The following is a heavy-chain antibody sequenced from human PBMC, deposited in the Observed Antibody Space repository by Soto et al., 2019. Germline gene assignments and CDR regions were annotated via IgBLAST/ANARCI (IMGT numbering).Heavy chain of an antibody. J-gene: IGHJ3*02. Sequence: PGGSLRLSCVATGFTFRTYSMSWVRQSPGKGLEWVSGLGVSGDTTYYADSVKGRFTISRDNSKNTLYLQMTRLRADDTAVYYCAKDGPDSSDALDSWGQGTMVTVSS. V-gene: IGHV3-23*01. CDR2: LGVSGDTT. CDR1: GFTFRTYS. CDR3: AKDGPDSSDALDS. D-gene: IGHD2-2*01.